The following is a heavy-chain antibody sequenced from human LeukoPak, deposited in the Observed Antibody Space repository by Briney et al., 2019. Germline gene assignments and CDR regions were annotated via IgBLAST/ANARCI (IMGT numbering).Heavy chain of an antibody. CDR2: IYTSGST. D-gene: IGHD1-26*01. V-gene: IGHV4-4*07. CDR1: GGSISSYY. Sequence: PSETPSLTCTVSGGSISSYYWSWIRQPAGKGLEWIGRIYTSGSTNYNPSLKSRVTMSVDTSKNQFSLKLSSVTAADTAVYYCARDGHSGSYPHYFDYWGQGTLVTVSS. CDR3: ARDGHSGSYPHYFDY. J-gene: IGHJ4*02.